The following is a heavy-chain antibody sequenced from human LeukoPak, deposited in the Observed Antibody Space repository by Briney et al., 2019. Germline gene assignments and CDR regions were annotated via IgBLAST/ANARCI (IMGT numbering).Heavy chain of an antibody. CDR2: ISHSGST. V-gene: IGHV4-30-2*01. Sequence: SETLSLTCGVSGASINSGGYSWSWIRQPPGKGLEWTGHISHSGSTYYNPSLKSRVTISVDRSKNQFSLKLTSVTAADTAVCYCARQGYCSGTSCYAGGDWFDPWGQGTLVTVSS. J-gene: IGHJ5*02. CDR1: GASINSGGYS. D-gene: IGHD2-2*01. CDR3: ARQGYCSGTSCYAGGDWFDP.